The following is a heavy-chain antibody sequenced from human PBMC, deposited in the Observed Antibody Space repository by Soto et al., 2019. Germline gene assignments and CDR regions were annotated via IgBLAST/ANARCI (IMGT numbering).Heavy chain of an antibody. J-gene: IGHJ6*02. CDR1: GFTFSNAW. CDR3: TSLYGDYVPYYYGMDV. Sequence: GGSLRLSCAASGFTFSNAWMNWVRQAPGKGLEWVGRIKSKTDGGTTDYAAPVKGRFTISRDDSKNTLYLQMNSLKTEDTAVYYCTSLYGDYVPYYYGMDVWGQGTTVTVSS. D-gene: IGHD4-17*01. CDR2: IKSKTDGGTT. V-gene: IGHV3-15*07.